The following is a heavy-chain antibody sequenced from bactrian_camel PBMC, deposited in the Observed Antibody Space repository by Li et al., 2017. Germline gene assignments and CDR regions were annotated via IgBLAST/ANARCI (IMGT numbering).Heavy chain of an antibody. CDR1: AYTYGTSC. Sequence: QVQLVESGGGSVQTGGSLRLSCASSAYTYGTSCMAWFRQIPDKEREGVAAIDSDGSTSYADSVKGRFTISSDNAKNTVFLQMNNLESEDTALYYCAILRVAGRARAAQMFSAAAVYDFWGQGTQVTVS. CDR3: AILRVAGRARAAQMFSAAAVYDF. CDR2: IDSDGST. D-gene: IGHD3*01. V-gene: IGHV3S53*01. J-gene: IGHJ4*01.